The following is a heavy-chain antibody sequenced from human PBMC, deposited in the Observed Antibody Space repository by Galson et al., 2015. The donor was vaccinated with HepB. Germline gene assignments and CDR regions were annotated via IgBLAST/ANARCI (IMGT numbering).Heavy chain of an antibody. Sequence: SLRLSCAASGFTFNKAWMNWVRQAPGKGLEWVGRIKSETETMDYAAPIKGRFSIWRDDSRSTVYLQVNSLRIDDTAVYYCTTDGNKWGYSLDYWGRGTLVTVAS. CDR1: GFTFNKAW. J-gene: IGHJ4*02. V-gene: IGHV3-15*07. CDR2: IKSETETM. CDR3: TTDGNKWGYSLDY. D-gene: IGHD3-22*01.